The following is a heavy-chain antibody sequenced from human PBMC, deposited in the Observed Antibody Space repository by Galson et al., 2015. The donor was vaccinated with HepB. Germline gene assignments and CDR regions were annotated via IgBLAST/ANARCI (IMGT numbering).Heavy chain of an antibody. CDR1: GFTVSSDY. Sequence: SLRLSCALSGFTVSSDYMAWVRQAPGKGLELVSALWNTGRTFYADSVKGRFAISRDNSKNTLYLQMNNLRADETAVYYFELWFHPVGFDILGQGTMVTVSS. J-gene: IGHJ3*02. D-gene: IGHD3-10*01. V-gene: IGHV3-53*01. CDR3: ELWFHPVGFDI. CDR2: LWNTGRT.